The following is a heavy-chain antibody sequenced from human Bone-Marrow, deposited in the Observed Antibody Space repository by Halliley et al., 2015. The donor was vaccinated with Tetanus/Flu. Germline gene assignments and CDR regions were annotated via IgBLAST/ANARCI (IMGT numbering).Heavy chain of an antibody. Sequence: VQLVQSGADVKEPGESLKISCRGSGYRFSNYWIAWVRQMPGKGPELMGIIFPDDSDTRYNPSFQGRVTISADKSISTAYLQWRSLKASDTAIYYCGRRDSRHTENHSPSWDVKGFDLWGQGTLVTVSS. CDR2: IFPDDSDT. CDR1: GYRFSNYW. CDR3: GRRDSRHTENHSPSWDVKGFDL. D-gene: IGHD1-26*01. J-gene: IGHJ5*02. V-gene: IGHV5-51*01.